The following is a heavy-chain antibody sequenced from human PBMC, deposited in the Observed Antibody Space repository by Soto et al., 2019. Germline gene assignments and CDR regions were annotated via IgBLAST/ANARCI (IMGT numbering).Heavy chain of an antibody. CDR3: ARGRAGFFWGGRDDNWFDP. Sequence: QVQLQESGPGLVKPSQTLSLTCTVSGGSISSGGYYWSWIRQHPGKGLEWIGYIYYSGSTYYNPSLKSGLPISVARSRTRSSRKLGSVTAADRAVYYCARGRAGFFWGGRDDNWFDPWGQEPWSPFPQ. J-gene: IGHJ5*02. D-gene: IGHD3-3*01. CDR2: IYYSGST. V-gene: IGHV4-31*03. CDR1: GGSISSGGYY.